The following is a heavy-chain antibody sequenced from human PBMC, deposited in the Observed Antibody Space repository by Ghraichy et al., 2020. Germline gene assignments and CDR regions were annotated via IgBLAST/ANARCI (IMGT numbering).Heavy chain of an antibody. CDR2: LKQDGSEE. D-gene: IGHD3-16*01. V-gene: IGHV3-7*01. CDR3: AKGGSTVDY. CDR1: GFTFRSSW. Sequence: GGSLRLSCAASGFTFRSSWMSWVRQAPGKRPEWVAQLKQDGSEEYYVDSVKGRFIISRDNAKGSLFLQMNSLRAEDTAVYYCAKGGSTVDYWGQGTLLTVSS. J-gene: IGHJ4*02.